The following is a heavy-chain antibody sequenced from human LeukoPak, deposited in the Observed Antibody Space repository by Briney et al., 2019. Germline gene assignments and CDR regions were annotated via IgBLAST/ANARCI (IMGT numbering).Heavy chain of an antibody. Sequence: GESLKISCQGSGYSFTNFWINWVRQMPGKGLEWMGKIDPSDSYTNYSPSFQGHVTISADKSISTAYLQWSSLKASDTAMYYCARLAVDCSGGSCYSFWYFDLWGRGTLVTVSS. CDR3: ARLAVDCSGGSCYSFWYFDL. V-gene: IGHV5-10-1*01. D-gene: IGHD2-15*01. CDR2: IDPSDSYT. J-gene: IGHJ2*01. CDR1: GYSFTNFW.